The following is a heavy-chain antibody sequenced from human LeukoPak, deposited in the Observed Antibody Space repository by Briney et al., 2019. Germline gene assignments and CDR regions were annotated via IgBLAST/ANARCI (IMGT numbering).Heavy chain of an antibody. CDR1: GFTFSTYW. V-gene: IGHV3-7*01. CDR3: ARETTVVTSGYYYYYMDV. CDR2: IKQDGSER. J-gene: IGHJ6*03. D-gene: IGHD4-23*01. Sequence: GGSLRLSCAASGFTFSTYWMSWVRQVPGKGLEWVANIKQDGSERNYVDSVKGRFTISRDNAKNSLYLQMSSLRSEDMAVYYCARETTVVTSGYYYYYMDVWGKGTTVTVSS.